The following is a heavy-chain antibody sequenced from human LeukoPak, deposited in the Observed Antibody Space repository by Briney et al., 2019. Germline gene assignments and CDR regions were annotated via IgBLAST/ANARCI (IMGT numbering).Heavy chain of an antibody. D-gene: IGHD6-13*01. J-gene: IGHJ4*02. Sequence: GRFTISRDNAKNSLYLQMNSLRAEDTAVYYCAREVGSSPADYWGQGTLVTVSS. V-gene: IGHV3-11*06. CDR3: AREVGSSPADY.